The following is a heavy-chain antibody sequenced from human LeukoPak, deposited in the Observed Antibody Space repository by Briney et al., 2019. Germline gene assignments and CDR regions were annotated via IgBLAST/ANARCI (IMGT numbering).Heavy chain of an antibody. D-gene: IGHD4-17*01. V-gene: IGHV5-51*01. Sequence: GESLKISCKGSGYSFTNYWIGWVRQMPGKGLEWMGIIHSADSNAKYSPSFQGQVTISADKSISTAYLQWSGLKASDTAMYYCAGARHGDYRWDYWGQGTLVTVSS. CDR2: IHSADSNA. CDR3: AGARHGDYRWDY. J-gene: IGHJ4*02. CDR1: GYSFTNYW.